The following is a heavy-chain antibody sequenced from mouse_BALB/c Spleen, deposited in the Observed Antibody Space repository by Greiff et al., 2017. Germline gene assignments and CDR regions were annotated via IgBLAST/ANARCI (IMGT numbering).Heavy chain of an antibody. J-gene: IGHJ4*01. D-gene: IGHD1-1*01. CDR2: ILPGSGST. V-gene: IGHV1-9*01. Sequence: VQLQQSGAELMKPGASVKISCKATGYSFSSYWIEWVKQRPGHGLEWIGEILPGSGSTNYNEKFKGKATFTADTSSNTAYMQLSSLTSEDSAVYYCARGFYYGSSRYAMDYGGQGTSVTVSS. CDR1: GYSFSSYW. CDR3: ARGFYYGSSRYAMDY.